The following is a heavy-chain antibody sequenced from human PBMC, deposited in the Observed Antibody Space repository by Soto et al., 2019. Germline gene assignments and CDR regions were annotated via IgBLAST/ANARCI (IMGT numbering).Heavy chain of an antibody. CDR2: INAGNGNT. D-gene: IGHD2-15*01. J-gene: IGHJ1*01. Sequence: ASVKVSCKASGYTFTSYAMHWVRQAPGQRLEWMGWINAGNGNTKYSQKFQGRVTITRDTSARTVYLELSSLTSEDTAVYYCTRGVVVVVAATGAEYFHHWGQGTLVTVSS. CDR3: TRGVVVVVAATGAEYFHH. CDR1: GYTFTSYA. V-gene: IGHV1-3*01.